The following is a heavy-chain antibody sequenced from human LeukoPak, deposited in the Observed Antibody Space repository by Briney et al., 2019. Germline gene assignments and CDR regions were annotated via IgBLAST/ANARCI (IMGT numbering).Heavy chain of an antibody. J-gene: IGHJ4*02. Sequence: PGGPLRLSCAASGFTFSSYAMSWVRQAPGKGLEWVSAISGSGGSTYYADSVKGRFTISRDNAKNTLYLQINSLRAEDTAVYYCARNMVPKGREGFDYWGQGTLVTVSS. D-gene: IGHD4/OR15-4a*01. CDR1: GFTFSSYA. CDR2: ISGSGGST. V-gene: IGHV3-23*01. CDR3: ARNMVPKGREGFDY.